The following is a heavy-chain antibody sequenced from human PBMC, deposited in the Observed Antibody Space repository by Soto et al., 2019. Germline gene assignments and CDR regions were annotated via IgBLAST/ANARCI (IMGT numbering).Heavy chain of an antibody. Sequence: GGSLRLSCAASGFTFSSYWMSWVRQAPGKGLEWVANIKQDGSEKYYVDSVKGRFTISRDNAKNSLYLQMNSLRAEDTAVYYCAREAHCSGGSCNSDHYYGMDVWGQGTTVTVSS. CDR1: GFTFSSYW. CDR2: IKQDGSEK. V-gene: IGHV3-7*05. D-gene: IGHD2-15*01. CDR3: AREAHCSGGSCNSDHYYGMDV. J-gene: IGHJ6*02.